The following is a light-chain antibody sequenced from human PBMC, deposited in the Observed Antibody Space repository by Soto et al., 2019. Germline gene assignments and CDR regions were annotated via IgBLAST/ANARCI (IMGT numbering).Light chain of an antibody. CDR1: SSDVGGYYY. Sequence: QSALTQPASVSGSPGQSITISCTGTSSDVGGYYYVSWYQHHPGKAPKLMIYDVSNRPSGVSTRFSGSKSGNTASLTISGLQPEDEADYYCSSYTTSNTRQIVFGTGTKVTVL. J-gene: IGLJ1*01. CDR3: SSYTTSNTRQIV. V-gene: IGLV2-14*03. CDR2: DVS.